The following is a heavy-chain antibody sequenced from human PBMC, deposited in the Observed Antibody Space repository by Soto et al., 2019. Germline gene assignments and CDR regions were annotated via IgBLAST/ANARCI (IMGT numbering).Heavy chain of an antibody. D-gene: IGHD1-26*01. V-gene: IGHV3-48*01. CDR1: GFTFRGYN. CDR3: ARDKLSGTYYVRGITYYFDY. J-gene: IGHJ4*02. Sequence: PGGSLRLSCAASGFTFRGYNMNWVRQAQGKGLEWLSYISSNRTTINYADSVQGRFTISRDNAKNSLYLQMSSLRAADTAVYFCARDKLSGTYYVRGITYYFDYWGQGT. CDR2: ISSNRTTI.